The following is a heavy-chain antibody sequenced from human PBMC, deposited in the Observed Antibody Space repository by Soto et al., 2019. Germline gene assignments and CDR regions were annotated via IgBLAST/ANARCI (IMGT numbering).Heavy chain of an antibody. CDR1: GFTFSSYA. CDR3: ARDASYSSGWRGFDY. Sequence: QVQLVESGGGVVQPGRSLSLSCAASGFTFSSYAMHRVRQAPGKGLEWVAVISYDGSNKYYADSGKGRFTISRDNSKNTLDLQMNSLRAEETAVYYCARDASYSSGWRGFDYWGQGTLVTVSS. V-gene: IGHV3-30-3*01. J-gene: IGHJ4*02. D-gene: IGHD6-19*01. CDR2: ISYDGSNK.